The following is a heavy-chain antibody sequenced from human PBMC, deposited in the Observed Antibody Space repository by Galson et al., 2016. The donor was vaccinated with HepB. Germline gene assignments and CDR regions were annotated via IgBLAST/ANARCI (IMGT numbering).Heavy chain of an antibody. CDR2: ISSSSGYI. CDR3: ARDPVYCSSTSCYYFDY. D-gene: IGHD2-2*01. Sequence: SLRLSCAASGFAFSNYAMHWVRQAPGKVLEWVSSISSSSGYIYYADSVKGRFTISRDNAKNSLYLHMNSLRAEDTAVYYCARDPVYCSSTSCYYFDYWGQGTLVTVSS. V-gene: IGHV3-21*01. CDR1: GFAFSNYA. J-gene: IGHJ4*02.